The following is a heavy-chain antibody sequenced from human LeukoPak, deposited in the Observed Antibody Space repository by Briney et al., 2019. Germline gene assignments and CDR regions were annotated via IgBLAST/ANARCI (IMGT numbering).Heavy chain of an antibody. Sequence: PGGSLRLSCAASGFXFSSHVMHWVRQAPGKGLEWVAYISYDGSNKYYADSVKGRFTISRDNSKNTLYLQMNSLRAEDTAVYYCAKDATPHIAAAGNDYWGQGTLVTVSS. CDR1: GFXFSSHV. CDR2: ISYDGSNK. V-gene: IGHV3-30*02. J-gene: IGHJ4*02. CDR3: AKDATPHIAAAGNDY. D-gene: IGHD6-13*01.